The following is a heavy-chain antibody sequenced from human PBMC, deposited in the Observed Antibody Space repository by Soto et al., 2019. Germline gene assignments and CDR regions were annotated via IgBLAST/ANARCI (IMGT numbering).Heavy chain of an antibody. CDR2: ISYDGSNK. CDR1: GFTFSSYG. D-gene: IGHD3-22*01. V-gene: IGHV3-30*18. CDR3: ANRGYYRTPLDYYGMDV. J-gene: IGHJ6*02. Sequence: GGSLRLSCAASGFTFSSYGMHWVRQAPGKGLEWVAVISYDGSNKYYADSVKGRFTISRDNSKNTLYLQMNSLRAEDTAVYYCANRGYYRTPLDYYGMDVWGQGTTVTVSS.